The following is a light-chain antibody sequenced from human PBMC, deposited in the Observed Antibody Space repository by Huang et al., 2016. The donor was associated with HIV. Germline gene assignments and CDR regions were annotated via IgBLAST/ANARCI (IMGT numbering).Light chain of an antibody. J-gene: IGKJ4*01. CDR3: QQRSNWLT. CDR1: QSVGSY. CDR2: DAS. V-gene: IGKV3-11*01. Sequence: EIVLTQSPATLSLSPGERATLSCRASQSVGSYLAWYQHKPGQAPRLLFYDASNRATGIPARFSCSGSGTDFPLTISSLEPEDCAVYYCQQRSNWLTFGGGTKVEIK.